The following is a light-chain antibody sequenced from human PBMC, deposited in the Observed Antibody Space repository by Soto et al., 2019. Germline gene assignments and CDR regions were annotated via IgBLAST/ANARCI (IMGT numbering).Light chain of an antibody. CDR3: QQYNNWPRAT. CDR2: GAS. J-gene: IGKJ4*01. CDR1: QSISSS. Sequence: ESVLPDAPRIFSMSPGERASLSYGAIQSISSSFLAWYHQKPGQAPRLLIYGASSRATGIPDRFSGTGSETEFNLTISSLQSEDFGVYYCQQYNNWPRATFGGGTKVDVK. V-gene: IGKV3D-15*01.